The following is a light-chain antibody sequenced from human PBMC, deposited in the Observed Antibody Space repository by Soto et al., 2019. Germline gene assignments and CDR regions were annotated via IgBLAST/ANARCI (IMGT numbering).Light chain of an antibody. J-gene: IGKJ2*01. CDR2: DAS. CDR1: RDISNY. Sequence: DIQMTQYPSSLSASVGDRVTITCQASRDISNYLNWYQQKPGKAPKLLIYDASSLETGVPSRFSGSGSGTDFTFTISSLQPEDIATYYCQQYNNLPFTFGQGTKLEIK. CDR3: QQYNNLPFT. V-gene: IGKV1-33*01.